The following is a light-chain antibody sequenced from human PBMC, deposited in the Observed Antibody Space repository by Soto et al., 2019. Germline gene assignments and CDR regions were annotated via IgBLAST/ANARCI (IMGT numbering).Light chain of an antibody. CDR3: QLYGISPH. CDR2: ASS. CDR1: QSRGSNF. J-gene: IGKJ5*01. Sequence: EVGLKHSPATVSVSPGERATLSCKTSQSRGSNFLAWYQHKPGQAPRLLIYASSNRATGIPDRFSGSASGTDFTLTINRLEPEDFAVYYCQLYGISPHFGQGTRLEIK. V-gene: IGKV3-20*01.